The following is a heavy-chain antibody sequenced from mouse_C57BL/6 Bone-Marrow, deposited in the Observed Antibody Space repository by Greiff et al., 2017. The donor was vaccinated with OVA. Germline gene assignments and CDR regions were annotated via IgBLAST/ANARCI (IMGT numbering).Heavy chain of an antibody. J-gene: IGHJ2*01. Sequence: EVQRVESEGGLVQPGSSMKLSCTASGFTFSDYYMAWVRQVPEKGLEWVANINYDGSSTYYLDSLKSRFIISRDNAKNILYLQMSSLKSEDTATYYCARAHKDYFDYWGQGTTLTVSS. CDR3: ARAHKDYFDY. V-gene: IGHV5-16*01. CDR2: INYDGSST. D-gene: IGHD6-1*01. CDR1: GFTFSDYY.